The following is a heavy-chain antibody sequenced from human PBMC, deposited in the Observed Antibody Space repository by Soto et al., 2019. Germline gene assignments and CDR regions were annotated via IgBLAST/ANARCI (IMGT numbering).Heavy chain of an antibody. Sequence: KTSETLSLTCTVSGGSISSGDYYWSWIRQPPGKGLEWIGYIYYSGSTYYNPSLKSRVTISVDTSKNQFSLKLSSVTAADTAVYYCARVIRVRSSHLDYWGQGTLVTVSS. D-gene: IGHD2-15*01. CDR2: IYYSGST. J-gene: IGHJ4*02. V-gene: IGHV4-30-4*01. CDR3: ARVIRVRSSHLDY. CDR1: GGSISSGDYY.